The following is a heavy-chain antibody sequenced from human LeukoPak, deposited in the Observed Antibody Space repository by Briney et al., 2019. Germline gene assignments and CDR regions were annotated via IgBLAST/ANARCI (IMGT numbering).Heavy chain of an antibody. CDR1: GFTFSSYG. CDR3: AKVGPYGSGNTATMYYYYYYMDV. Sequence: GGSLRLSCAASGFTFSSYGMHWVRQAPGKGLEWVAFIRYDGSNKYYADSVKGRFTISRDNSKNTLYLQMNSLRAEDTAVYYCAKVGPYGSGNTATMYYYYYYMDVWGKGTTVTISS. J-gene: IGHJ6*03. V-gene: IGHV3-30*02. D-gene: IGHD3-10*01. CDR2: IRYDGSNK.